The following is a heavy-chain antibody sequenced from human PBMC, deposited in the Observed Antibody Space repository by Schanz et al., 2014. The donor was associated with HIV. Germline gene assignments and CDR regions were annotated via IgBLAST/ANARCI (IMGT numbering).Heavy chain of an antibody. Sequence: EVQLVESGGGLVKPGRSLRLSCTASGFTFSDYPMSWLRQAPGKGLEWVGFIRSKPYGGTPDYAASVKGRFTISRDDSKSIAYLQVNSLRVEDTAIYYCVKAYSSGFSGAGSWGQGALVTVSS. CDR1: GFTFSDYP. D-gene: IGHD5-18*01. CDR3: VKAYSSGFSGAGS. CDR2: IRSKPYGGTP. V-gene: IGHV3-49*05. J-gene: IGHJ5*02.